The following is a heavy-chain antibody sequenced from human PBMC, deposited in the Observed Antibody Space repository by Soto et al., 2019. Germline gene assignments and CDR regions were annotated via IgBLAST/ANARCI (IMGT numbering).Heavy chain of an antibody. CDR2: IYYSGST. Sequence: QPPGKGLEWIGSIYYSGSTYYNPSLKSRVTIPVDTSNNQFSLKLSSATAADTAVYYCARLNVARILLYYDFWSRYPTVGYFDYRGQGTLVTVSS. J-gene: IGHJ4*02. V-gene: IGHV4-39*01. CDR3: ARLNVARILLYYDFWSRYPTVGYFDY. D-gene: IGHD3-3*01.